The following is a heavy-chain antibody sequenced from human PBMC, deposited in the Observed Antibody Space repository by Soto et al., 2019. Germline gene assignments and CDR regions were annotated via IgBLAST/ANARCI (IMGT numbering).Heavy chain of an antibody. CDR3: ARYYDILTGLSG. D-gene: IGHD3-9*01. J-gene: IGHJ4*02. Sequence: PGGSLRLSCAASGFTFSSYAMHWVRQAPGKGLEWVAVISYDGSNKYYADSVKGRFTISRDNSKNTLYLQMNSLRAEDTAVYYCARYYDILTGLSGWGQGTLVTVSS. CDR1: GFTFSSYA. V-gene: IGHV3-30-3*01. CDR2: ISYDGSNK.